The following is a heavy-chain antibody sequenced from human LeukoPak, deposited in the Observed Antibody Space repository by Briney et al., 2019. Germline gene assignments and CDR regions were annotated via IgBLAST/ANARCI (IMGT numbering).Heavy chain of an antibody. CDR2: IYTSGTT. V-gene: IGHV4-61*02. CDR3: AREQWLDHSTNSYYYYYMDV. CDR1: GGSISSGSHF. J-gene: IGHJ6*03. D-gene: IGHD6-19*01. Sequence: PSETLSLTCTVSGGSISSGSHFWSWIRQPAGKGLEWIGRIYTSGTTNYNPSLKSRVTISVDTSKNQFSLKLSSVTAADTAVYYCAREQWLDHSTNSYYYYYMDVWGKGTTVTVSS.